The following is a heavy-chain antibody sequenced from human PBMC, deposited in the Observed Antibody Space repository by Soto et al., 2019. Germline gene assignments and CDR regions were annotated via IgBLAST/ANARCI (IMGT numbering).Heavy chain of an antibody. D-gene: IGHD6-19*01. Sequence: QVRLAQSGAEVKKPGSSVKVSCKAAGDTFKRYAISYVRQAPGQGLEWMGGTLPIFGTTDYAQKFQGRVTITADGSTSTVNMGVSGLTCEDTAVYFCARDTGAVVGAGGFEARGEGTLVTVSS. CDR3: ARDTGAVVGAGGFEA. V-gene: IGHV1-69*01. CDR2: TLPIFGTT. CDR1: GDTFKRYA. J-gene: IGHJ5*02.